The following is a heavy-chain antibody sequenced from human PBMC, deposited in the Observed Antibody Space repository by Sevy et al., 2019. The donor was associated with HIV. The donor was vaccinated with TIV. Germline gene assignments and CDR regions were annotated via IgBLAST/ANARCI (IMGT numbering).Heavy chain of an antibody. J-gene: IGHJ4*02. V-gene: IGHV1-18*01. CDR2: ISAYKGNT. CDR3: ARDRDYDYIWGTFPYRDY. D-gene: IGHD3-16*01. Sequence: ASVKVSCKASGYTFTSYGISWVRQAPGQGLEWMGWISAYKGNTNYAQKFQGRVTMSTDTSTFTAYMELRSLRYDDTAVYYCARDRDYDYIWGTFPYRDYWGQGTLVTVSS. CDR1: GYTFTSYG.